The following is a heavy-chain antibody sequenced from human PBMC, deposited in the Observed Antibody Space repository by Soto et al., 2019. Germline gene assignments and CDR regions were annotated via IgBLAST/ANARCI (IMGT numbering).Heavy chain of an antibody. Sequence: GGSLRLSCAASGFTFSSYGMHWVRQAPGKGLEWVAVISYDGSNKYYADSVKGRFTISRDNSKNTLYLQMNSLRAEDTAVYYCAKPSPDYDILTGYYQTLDPWGQGTLVTVSS. J-gene: IGHJ5*02. CDR3: AKPSPDYDILTGYYQTLDP. CDR2: ISYDGSNK. V-gene: IGHV3-30*18. CDR1: GFTFSSYG. D-gene: IGHD3-9*01.